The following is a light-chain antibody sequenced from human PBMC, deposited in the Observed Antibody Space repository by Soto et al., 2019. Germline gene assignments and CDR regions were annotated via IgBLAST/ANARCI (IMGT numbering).Light chain of an antibody. CDR2: EVT. Sequence: QSALTQPPSASGSLGQSVTISCAGTSSDVGAYNYVSWYQQHPGKAPKLMIYEVTRRPSGVPDRLSGSKSGNTASLNVSGLQAEDEADYYCCSYADNNDYVFGTGTKVTVL. CDR3: CSYADNNDYV. CDR1: SSDVGAYNY. V-gene: IGLV2-8*01. J-gene: IGLJ1*01.